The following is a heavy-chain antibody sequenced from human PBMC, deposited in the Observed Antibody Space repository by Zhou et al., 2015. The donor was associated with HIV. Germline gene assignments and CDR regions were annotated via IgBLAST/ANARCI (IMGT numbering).Heavy chain of an antibody. J-gene: IGHJ2*01. CDR2: MNPNSGNT. V-gene: IGHV1-8*01. D-gene: IGHD3-16*01. CDR1: GYTFTSYD. Sequence: QVQLVQSGAEVKKPGASVKVSCTASGYTFTSYDINWVRQATGQGLEWMGWMNPNSGNTGYAQKFQGRVTMTRNTSITTAYLELSSLRSDDTAVYYCARDRGGGARPAWRYFDLWGRGTLVAVSS. CDR3: ARDRGGGARPAWRYFDL.